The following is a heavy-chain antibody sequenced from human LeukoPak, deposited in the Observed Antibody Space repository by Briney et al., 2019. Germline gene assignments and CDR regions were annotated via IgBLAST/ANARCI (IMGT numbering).Heavy chain of an antibody. J-gene: IGHJ4*02. D-gene: IGHD3-3*01. CDR1: GFIFRNYW. Sequence: PGGSLRLSCAASGFIFRNYWMSWVRRAPGKGVEWVANIKQDGSEKYYVDSVRGRFTISRDNDEKSLYLQMNSLRVEDTAVYYCARDFWGAYRVDYFDYWGQGTMVTVSS. V-gene: IGHV3-7*01. CDR3: ARDFWGAYRVDYFDY. CDR2: IKQDGSEK.